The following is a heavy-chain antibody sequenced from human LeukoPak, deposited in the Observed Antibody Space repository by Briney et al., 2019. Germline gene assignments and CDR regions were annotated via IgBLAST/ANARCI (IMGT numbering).Heavy chain of an antibody. V-gene: IGHV1-2*02. CDR3: ARRYCSGGSCIPDY. CDR2: IQPKSGGT. J-gene: IGHJ4*02. D-gene: IGHD2-15*01. Sequence: ASVKVSCKASGYTFTGYYMHWVRQAPGQGLEWMGWIQPKSGGTIYAQRFQGRVTMTRDRSISTAYMELSSLRYDDTAVYYCARRYCSGGSCIPDYWGQGTLVTVSS. CDR1: GYTFTGYY.